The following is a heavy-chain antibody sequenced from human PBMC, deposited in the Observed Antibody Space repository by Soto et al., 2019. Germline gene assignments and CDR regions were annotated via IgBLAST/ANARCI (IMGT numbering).Heavy chain of an antibody. J-gene: IGHJ6*01. CDR2: ISSSSSYI. V-gene: IGHV3-21*01. CDR1: GFTFSSYS. D-gene: IGHD6-19*01. Sequence: PGGSLRLSCAASGFTFSSYSMNWVRQAPGKGLEWVSSISSSSSYIYYADSVKGRFTISRDNAKNSLYLQMNSLRAEDTAVYYCARDRRVAVAGTCDPAAPYYYYGMDVCGQGTTVTVSS. CDR3: ARDRRVAVAGTCDPAAPYYYYGMDV.